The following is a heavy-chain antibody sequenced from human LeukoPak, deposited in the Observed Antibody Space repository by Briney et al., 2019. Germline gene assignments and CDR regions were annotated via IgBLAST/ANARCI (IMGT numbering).Heavy chain of an antibody. D-gene: IGHD1-1*01. J-gene: IGHJ6*04. CDR2: IIPIFDTP. V-gene: IGHV1-69*06. CDR3: TRGAFNYNDGYYHGMDV. Sequence: SVKVSCKASGGTFSSSGINWVRQAHGQGLEWVGGIIPIFDTPNYAHKFQGRVTITADKSTSTAYMELSSLRSEDTAVYYCTRGAFNYNDGYYHGMDVWGKGTTVTVSS. CDR1: GGTFSSSG.